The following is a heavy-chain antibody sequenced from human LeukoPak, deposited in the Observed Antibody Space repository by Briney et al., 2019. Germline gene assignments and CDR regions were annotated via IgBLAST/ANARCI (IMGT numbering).Heavy chain of an antibody. CDR2: INPSGGST. V-gene: IGHV1-2*02. D-gene: IGHD6-19*01. Sequence: EASVKVSCKASGYTFTSYYMHWLRQAPGQGLEWMGIINPSGGSTNYAQKFQGRVTMTRDTSISTAYMELSRLRSDDTAVYYCAREVENSSGSYTNWFDPWGQGTLVTVSS. CDR3: AREVENSSGSYTNWFDP. J-gene: IGHJ5*02. CDR1: GYTFTSYY.